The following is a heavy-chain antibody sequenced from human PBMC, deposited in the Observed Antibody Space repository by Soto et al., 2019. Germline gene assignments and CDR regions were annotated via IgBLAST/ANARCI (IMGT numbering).Heavy chain of an antibody. CDR1: GYTFTSFD. Sequence: ASVKVSCKASGYTFTSFDIHWVRQAPGQGPEWMGRIKPGRGATNYAQKFQGRVTMTRDTSIRTVYMELSRLTSDDTAVYYCAIDYDILTDYLQFLHDDTMDVWGQGTTVTVSS. V-gene: IGHV1-2*02. D-gene: IGHD3-9*01. CDR3: AIDYDILTDYLQFLHDDTMDV. CDR2: IKPGRGAT. J-gene: IGHJ6*02.